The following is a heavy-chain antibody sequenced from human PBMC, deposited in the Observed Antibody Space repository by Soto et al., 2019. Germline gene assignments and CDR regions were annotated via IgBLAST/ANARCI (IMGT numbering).Heavy chain of an antibody. J-gene: IGHJ4*02. CDR1: GFTFSSYA. D-gene: IGHD1-20*01. V-gene: IGHV3-23*01. Sequence: LRLSCAASGFTFSSYAMSWVRQAPGKGLEWVSAISGSGGSTYYADSVKGRFTVSRDNSKNTLDLQMSNLRAEDTAVYYCATVHNTSRSFDYWGQGTLVTVSS. CDR2: ISGSGGST. CDR3: ATVHNTSRSFDY.